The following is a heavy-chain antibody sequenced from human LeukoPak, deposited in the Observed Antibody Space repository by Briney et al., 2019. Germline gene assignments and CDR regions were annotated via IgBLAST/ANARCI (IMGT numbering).Heavy chain of an antibody. CDR3: ARPESPYYYDSSGYVA. J-gene: IGHJ5*02. CDR1: GYTFTSYG. D-gene: IGHD3-22*01. V-gene: IGHV1-18*01. Sequence: ASVKVSCKASGYTFTSYGISWVRQAPGQGLEWMGWISAYNGNTKYSQKFQGRVTITRDTSASTAYMELSSLRSEDTAVYYCARPESPYYYDSSGYVAWGQGTLVTVSS. CDR2: ISAYNGNT.